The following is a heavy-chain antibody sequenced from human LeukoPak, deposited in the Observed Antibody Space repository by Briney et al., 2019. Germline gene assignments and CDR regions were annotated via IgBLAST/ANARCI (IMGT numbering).Heavy chain of an antibody. Sequence: GGSLRLSCAVSGLTFSNYWMHWVRQAPGKGLEWVSVIYSDGGTYYADSVKGRFTISRDNSKNTLSLQMNSLRAEDTAVYYCARDKNGPETWGQGTLVTVSS. CDR3: ARDKNGPET. D-gene: IGHD1-14*01. J-gene: IGHJ4*02. CDR1: GLTFSNYW. V-gene: IGHV3-53*01. CDR2: IYSDGGT.